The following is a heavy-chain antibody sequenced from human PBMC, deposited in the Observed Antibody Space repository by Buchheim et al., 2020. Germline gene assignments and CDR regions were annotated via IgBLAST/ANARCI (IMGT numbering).Heavy chain of an antibody. V-gene: IGHV3-33*01. CDR2: IWYDGSNK. CDR1: GFTFSSYG. D-gene: IGHD6-6*01. CDR3: AGGIAPPTRGLVY. J-gene: IGHJ4*02. Sequence: QVQLVESVGGVVQPGRSLRLSCAASGFTFSSYGMHWVRQAPGKGLEWVAVIWYDGSNKYYADSVKGRFTISRANSKNTLYLQMNSLRAEDTAVYYCAGGIAPPTRGLVYWGQGTL.